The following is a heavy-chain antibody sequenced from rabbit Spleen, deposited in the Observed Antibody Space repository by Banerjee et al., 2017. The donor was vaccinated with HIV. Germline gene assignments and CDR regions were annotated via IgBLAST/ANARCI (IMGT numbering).Heavy chain of an antibody. V-gene: IGHV1S7*01. CDR1: GFDFSSYY. D-gene: IGHD8-1*01. CDR2: IDPVFGIT. CDR3: ARFGHYSGYAGYGYSTLDL. J-gene: IGHJ3*01. Sequence: QLKETGGGLVQPGGSLTLSCKASGFDFSSYYITWVRQAPGKGLEWIGYIDPVFGITYYANWVNGRFSISRENAQNTVFLQMTSLTAADTATYFCARFGHYSGYAGYGYSTLDLWGQGTLVTVS.